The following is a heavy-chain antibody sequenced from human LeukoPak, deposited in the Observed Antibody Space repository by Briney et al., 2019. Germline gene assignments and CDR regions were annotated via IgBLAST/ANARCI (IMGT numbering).Heavy chain of an antibody. D-gene: IGHD4-11*01. V-gene: IGHV3-20*01. CDR1: GFTFDDYG. CDR2: INWNGGST. Sequence: GGSLRLSCAASGFTFDDYGMSWVRQAPGKGLEWVSGINWNGGSTGYADSVKGRFTISRDNAKNSLYLQMNSLRAEDTALYHCARHRVTTYYYYMDVWGKETTVTVSS. CDR3: ARHRVTTYYYYMDV. J-gene: IGHJ6*03.